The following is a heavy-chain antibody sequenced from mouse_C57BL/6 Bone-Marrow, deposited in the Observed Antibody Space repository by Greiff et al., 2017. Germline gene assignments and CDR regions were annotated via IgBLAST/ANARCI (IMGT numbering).Heavy chain of an antibody. J-gene: IGHJ3*01. CDR3: AGVVAH. D-gene: IGHD1-1*01. CDR2: IYPGDGDT. V-gene: IGHV1-82*01. Sequence: VQLQESGPELAKPGASVKISCKASGYAFSSSWMNWVKQRPGKGLEWIGRIYPGDGDTNYNGKFKGKATLTADKSSSTAYMQLSSLTSEDSAVYFCAGVVAHWGQGTLVTVSA. CDR1: GYAFSSSW.